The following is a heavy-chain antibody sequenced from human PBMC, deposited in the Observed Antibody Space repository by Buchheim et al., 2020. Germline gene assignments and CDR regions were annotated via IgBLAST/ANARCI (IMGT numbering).Heavy chain of an antibody. Sequence: EVQLVESGGGLVQPGGSLRLSCASSGFTFSSYWLHLVRQAPGKGLVWVSRINSDGSSTSYADSVKCRFPISRDNANDTLYLQMNSLRAEDTAVYYCARVEYSYDGYWGQGTL. J-gene: IGHJ4*02. D-gene: IGHD5-18*01. V-gene: IGHV3-74*01. CDR2: INSDGSST. CDR3: ARVEYSYDGY. CDR1: GFTFSSYW.